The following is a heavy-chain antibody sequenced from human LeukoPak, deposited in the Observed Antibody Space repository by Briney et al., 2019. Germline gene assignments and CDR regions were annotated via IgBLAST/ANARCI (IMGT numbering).Heavy chain of an antibody. CDR2: ITSSSSYI. V-gene: IGHV3-21*04. Sequence: PGGSLRLSCAASGFTFSSYTMNWVRQAPGKGPEWVSSITSSSSYIYYADSVKGRFTISRDNARNSLYLQMNSLRAEDTAVYYCAKGAPRIITGTPVGYWGQGTLVTVSS. J-gene: IGHJ4*02. CDR1: GFTFSSYT. D-gene: IGHD1-7*01. CDR3: AKGAPRIITGTPVGY.